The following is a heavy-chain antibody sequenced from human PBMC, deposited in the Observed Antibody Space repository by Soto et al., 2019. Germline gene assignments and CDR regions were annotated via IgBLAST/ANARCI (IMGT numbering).Heavy chain of an antibody. J-gene: IGHJ5*02. Sequence: SVKVSFKASGGTFSSYAISWVRQAPGQGLEWMGGIIPIFGTANYAQKFQGRVTITADESTSTAYMELSSLRSEDTAVYYCARAPWATMVRGVIINLNWFDPWGQGTLVTVSS. CDR3: ARAPWATMVRGVIINLNWFDP. V-gene: IGHV1-69*13. D-gene: IGHD3-10*01. CDR2: IIPIFGTA. CDR1: GGTFSSYA.